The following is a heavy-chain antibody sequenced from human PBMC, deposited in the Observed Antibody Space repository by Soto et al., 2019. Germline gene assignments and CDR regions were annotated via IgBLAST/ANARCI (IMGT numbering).Heavy chain of an antibody. CDR3: ARGSYCSSTSCDISPFDY. V-gene: IGHV3-13*01. J-gene: IGHJ4*02. Sequence: GSLRLSCAASGFTFSSYDMHWVRQATGKGLEWVSAIGTAGDTYYPGSVKGRFTISRENAKNSLYLQMNSLRAGDTAVYYCARGSYCSSTSCDISPFDYWGQGTLVTVSS. CDR2: IGTAGDT. D-gene: IGHD2-2*01. CDR1: GFTFSSYD.